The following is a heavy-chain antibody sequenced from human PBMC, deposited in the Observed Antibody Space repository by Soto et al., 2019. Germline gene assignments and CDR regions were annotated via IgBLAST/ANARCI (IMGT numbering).Heavy chain of an antibody. CDR1: GGSISGSF. V-gene: IGHV4-31*03. CDR3: ARGHSSGWTGWFDP. CDR2: IYHSGST. J-gene: IGHJ5*02. Sequence: PSETLSLTCTVSGGSISGSFWNWIRQHPGKGLEWIGYIYHSGSTYYSPSLESRITISVDTSKNQFSLKLSSVTAADTAIYCCARGHSSGWTGWFDPWGQGTLVTVSS. D-gene: IGHD6-19*01.